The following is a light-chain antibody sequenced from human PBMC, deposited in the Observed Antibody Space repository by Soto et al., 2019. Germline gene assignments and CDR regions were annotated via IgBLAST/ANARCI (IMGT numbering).Light chain of an antibody. CDR2: GAS. CDR3: QQYNNWPLT. V-gene: IGKV3-15*01. J-gene: IGKJ1*01. Sequence: EIVMTQSPATLSVSPGERVTLSCRASQSVSSNLAWYQQKPGQAPRLLIYGASTRATGIPARFSGSGSGTEFTLTISSLQSEDFVVYYCQQYNNWPLTFGQGTKVEIK. CDR1: QSVSSN.